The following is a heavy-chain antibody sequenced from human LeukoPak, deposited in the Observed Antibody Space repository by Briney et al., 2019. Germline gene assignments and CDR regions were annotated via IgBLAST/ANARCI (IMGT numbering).Heavy chain of an antibody. Sequence: SETLSLTCTVAGGSISSYYWSWIRQPPGKGLEWIGYINYSGSTNHDPSLRSRVTISVDTSKNHFSLKLSSVTAADTAVYYCARSKLGVGDAFDIWGQGTMVTVSS. CDR2: INYSGST. J-gene: IGHJ3*02. D-gene: IGHD3-16*01. V-gene: IGHV4-59*01. CDR1: GGSISSYY. CDR3: ARSKLGVGDAFDI.